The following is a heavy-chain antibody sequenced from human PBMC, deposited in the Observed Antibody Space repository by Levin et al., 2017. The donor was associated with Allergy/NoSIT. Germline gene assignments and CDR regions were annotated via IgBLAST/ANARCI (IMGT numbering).Heavy chain of an antibody. V-gene: IGHV3-23*01. CDR3: AKWLTSIWFSPFDV. CDR2: ISSSGQNT. D-gene: IGHD6-13*01. CDR1: GFTSTFTFSNYG. Sequence: GESLKISCAASGFTSTFTFSNYGVSWVRQAPGKGLEWVSGISSSGQNTYYADSVKGRFTVSRDNSRNILSLHMNARTAADTAVYYCAKWLTSIWFSPFDVWGPGTTVTVSS. J-gene: IGHJ3*01.